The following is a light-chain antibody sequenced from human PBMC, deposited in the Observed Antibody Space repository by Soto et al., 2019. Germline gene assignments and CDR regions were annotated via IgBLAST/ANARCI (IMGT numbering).Light chain of an antibody. CDR1: RSDIGDSNF. V-gene: IGLV2-14*01. CDR3: ASFRSGTIIV. CDR2: EVN. J-gene: IGLJ1*01. Sequence: QSVLAQPASVSGSPGQSVTISCTGPRSDIGDSNFISWYQHSPGKAPRLLIYEVNNRPSGVSKRFSGSKAGNTASLTISGLLDDDEADYFCASFRSGTIIVFGRGTKGTVL.